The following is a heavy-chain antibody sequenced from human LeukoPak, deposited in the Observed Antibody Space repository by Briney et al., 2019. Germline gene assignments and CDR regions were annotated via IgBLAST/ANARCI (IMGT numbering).Heavy chain of an antibody. CDR3: ITWRWFDP. V-gene: IGHV3-15*01. J-gene: IGHJ5*02. Sequence: GGSLRLSCAASGFTFPNTWMSWVRQAPGKGREWVGRIKSKTDGGTADYAAPGKGRFTISRDDSKNTRYLQMNSLKTEDTAVYYCITWRWFDPWGQGTLVTVSS. CDR1: GFTFPNTW. CDR2: IKSKTDGGTA.